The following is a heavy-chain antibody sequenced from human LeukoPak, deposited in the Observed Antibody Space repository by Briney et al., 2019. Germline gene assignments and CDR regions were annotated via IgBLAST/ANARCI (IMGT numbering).Heavy chain of an antibody. Sequence: GESLKISCKGSGYSVTSYWIGWVRQMPGKGLEWMGIIYPGDSDTRYSPSFQGQVTISPDKSISTAYLQWSSLKASDTAMYYCASVHSGWDSFFDYWGQGTLVTVSS. CDR1: GYSVTSYW. CDR2: IYPGDSDT. D-gene: IGHD6-19*01. V-gene: IGHV5-51*01. CDR3: ASVHSGWDSFFDY. J-gene: IGHJ4*02.